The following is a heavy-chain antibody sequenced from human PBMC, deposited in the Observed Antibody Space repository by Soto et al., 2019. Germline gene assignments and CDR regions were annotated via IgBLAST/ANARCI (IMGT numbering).Heavy chain of an antibody. CDR2: ISGSGGST. D-gene: IGHD6-13*01. CDR1: GFTLSSYA. Sequence: PGGSLRLSCAASGFTLSSYAMSWGRQASGEGLEWVSAISGSGGSTYYAESVKGRFTISRDNYKKTLYLQMNSLRAEDTAVYYCAKAPPSGIADYWGQGTLVTVSS. J-gene: IGHJ4*02. V-gene: IGHV3-23*01. CDR3: AKAPPSGIADY.